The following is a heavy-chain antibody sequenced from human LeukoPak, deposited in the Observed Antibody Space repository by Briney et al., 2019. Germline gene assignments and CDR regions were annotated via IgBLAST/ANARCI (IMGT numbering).Heavy chain of an antibody. D-gene: IGHD2-2*01. Sequence: ASGKVSCKASGYTFTSYYIHWVRQAPGQGLEWIGIINPSGGSTTYAQKFQGRVTMTRDTSTSTVYMELSSLRSEDTAVYYCARVSLVVPGAHSSAFDIWGQGTMVTVSS. CDR2: INPSGGST. J-gene: IGHJ3*02. CDR1: GYTFTSYY. V-gene: IGHV1-46*01. CDR3: ARVSLVVPGAHSSAFDI.